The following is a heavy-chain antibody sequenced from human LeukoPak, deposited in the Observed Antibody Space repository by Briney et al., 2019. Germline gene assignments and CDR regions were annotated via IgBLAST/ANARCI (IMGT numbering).Heavy chain of an antibody. CDR1: GFTFSSNY. D-gene: IGHD3-10*01. J-gene: IGHJ6*02. CDR2: IYSGGSI. CDR3: ARDGHYYGSGSYYSPETNYGMDV. V-gene: IGHV3-66*01. Sequence: PGGSLRLSCAASGFTFSSNYMSWVRQAPGKGLEWVSVIYSGGSIYYADSVKGRFTISRDNSKNTLYLQMNSLRAEDKAVYYCARDGHYYGSGSYYSPETNYGMDVWGQGTTVTVSS.